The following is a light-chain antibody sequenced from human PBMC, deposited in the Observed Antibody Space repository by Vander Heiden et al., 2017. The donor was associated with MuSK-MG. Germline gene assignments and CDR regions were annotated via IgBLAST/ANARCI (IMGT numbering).Light chain of an antibody. CDR3: SSYTSSSHVV. CDR2: EVS. CDR1: SSDVGGYNY. V-gene: IGLV2-14*01. J-gene: IGLJ2*01. Sequence: QSALTQPASVSGSPGQSITISCTGTSSDVGGYNYVSWYQQHPGKAPKLMIDEVSKRPSGVSNRFSGSKSGNTAALTISGLQAEDEADYYCSSYTSSSHVVFGGGTKLTVL.